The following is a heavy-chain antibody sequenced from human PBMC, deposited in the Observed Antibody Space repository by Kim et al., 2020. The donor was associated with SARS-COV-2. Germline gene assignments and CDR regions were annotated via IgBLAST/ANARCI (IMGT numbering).Heavy chain of an antibody. CDR3: VRDFWRGLDH. D-gene: IGHD5-12*01. J-gene: IGHJ1*01. CDR2: ST. V-gene: IGHV3-74*01. Sequence: STSYADSVQGRFTISRDNAKNTMYLQMNSLRAEDTAVYYCVRDFWRGLDHWGQGTLVTVSS.